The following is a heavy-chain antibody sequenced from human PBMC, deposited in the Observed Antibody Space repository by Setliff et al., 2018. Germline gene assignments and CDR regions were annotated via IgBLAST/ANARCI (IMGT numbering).Heavy chain of an antibody. CDR3: ARAYSYYYYYMDV. V-gene: IGHV4-59*11. CDR1: GGSISSHY. CDR2: IYYSGST. Sequence: SETLSLTCTVSGGSISSHYWSWIRQPPGKGLEWIGYIYYSGSTNYNPSLKSRVTISVDTSKNQFSLKLSSVTAADTAVYYCARAYSYYYYYMDVWGQGTTVTVSS. D-gene: IGHD4-4*01. J-gene: IGHJ6*03.